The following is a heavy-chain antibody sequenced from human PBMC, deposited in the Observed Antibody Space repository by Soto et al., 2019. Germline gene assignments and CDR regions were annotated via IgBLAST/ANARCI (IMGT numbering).Heavy chain of an antibody. CDR1: GYTFTSYG. CDR2: ISAYNGNT. Sequence: QVQLVQSGAEVKKPGASVKVSCKASGYTFTSYGISWVRQAPGQGLEWMGWISAYNGNTNYEQKLQGRVTMTTDTATSKAYMELSSLRSDDTAVYYCAIDRSDSSGYYYKTWRSGCYFDYWGQGTLVTVSS. CDR3: AIDRSDSSGYYYKTWRSGCYFDY. J-gene: IGHJ4*02. V-gene: IGHV1-18*01. D-gene: IGHD3-22*01.